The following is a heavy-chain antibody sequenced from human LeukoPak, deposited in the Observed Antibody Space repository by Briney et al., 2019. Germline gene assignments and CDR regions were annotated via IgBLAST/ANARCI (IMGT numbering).Heavy chain of an antibody. J-gene: IGHJ4*02. CDR3: ARANKQWLYYFDY. Sequence: PSETLSLTCIVSGGSISSYYWSWIRQPAGKGLEWIGRIYTSGSTNYNPSLKSRVTISVDTSKNQFSLRLSSVTAADTAVYYCARANKQWLYYFDYWGQGTLVTVSS. D-gene: IGHD6-19*01. CDR2: IYTSGST. V-gene: IGHV4-4*07. CDR1: GGSISSYY.